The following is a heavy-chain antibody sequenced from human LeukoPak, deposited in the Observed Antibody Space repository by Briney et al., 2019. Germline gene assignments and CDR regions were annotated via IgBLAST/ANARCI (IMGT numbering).Heavy chain of an antibody. V-gene: IGHV1-2*02. J-gene: IGHJ4*02. CDR3: AREGSGWYGNFDY. D-gene: IGHD6-19*01. CDR2: INPDSGGT. Sequence: ASVKVSCKASACTFTGYYMHWVRQAPGQGLEWMGWINPDSGGTNYAQKFQGRVTMTRDTSISTAYMEVSRLRSDDTAVYYCAREGSGWYGNFDYWGQGTLVTVSS. CDR1: ACTFTGYY.